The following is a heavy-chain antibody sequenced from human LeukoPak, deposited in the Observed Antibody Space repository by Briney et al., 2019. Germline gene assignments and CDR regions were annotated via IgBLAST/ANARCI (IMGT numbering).Heavy chain of an antibody. J-gene: IGHJ4*02. Sequence: SVRRSREASGCTSRSYAIRWLRQAPGQGLEWMGGIIPIFGTANYAQKLQGRVTIVADESTSTAYTELSSLRSEDTAVYYCARNPHKGCGADLYYFYYWGQGTLVTVSS. V-gene: IGHV1-69*13. D-gene: IGHD2-21*01. CDR3: ARNPHKGCGADLYYFYY. CDR1: GCTSRSYA. CDR2: IIPIFGTA.